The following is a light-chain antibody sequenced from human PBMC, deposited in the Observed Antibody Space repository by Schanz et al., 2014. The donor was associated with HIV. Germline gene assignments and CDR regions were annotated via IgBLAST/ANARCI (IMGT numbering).Light chain of an antibody. Sequence: QSVLTQPPSVSAAPGQKVTISCSGSSSNIGNNYVSWYQQLPGTAPKLLIYDNNNRPSGIPDRFSGSKSGTSATLGITGLQTGDEADYYCQSFDSSLSGVFGGGTKLTVL. CDR2: DNN. V-gene: IGLV1-51*01. J-gene: IGLJ2*01. CDR3: QSFDSSLSGV. CDR1: SSNIGNNY.